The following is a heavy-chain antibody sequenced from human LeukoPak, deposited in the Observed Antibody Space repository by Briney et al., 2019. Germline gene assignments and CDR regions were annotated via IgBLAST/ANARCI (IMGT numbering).Heavy chain of an antibody. CDR2: ISSSNSYI. CDR3: ASGDSSSYYHVNGMDV. CDR1: GFTFSSYS. D-gene: IGHD3-22*01. J-gene: IGHJ6*02. Sequence: NPGGSLRLSCAASGFTFSSYSMNWVRQAPGKGLEWVSSISSSNSYIYYADSVKGRFTISRDNAKNSLYLQMNSLRAEDTAVYYCASGDSSSYYHVNGMDVWGQGTTVTVSS. V-gene: IGHV3-21*01.